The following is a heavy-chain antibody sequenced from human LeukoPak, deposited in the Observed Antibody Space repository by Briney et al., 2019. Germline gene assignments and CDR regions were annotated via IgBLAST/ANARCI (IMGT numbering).Heavy chain of an antibody. CDR1: GYYFPNYW. Sequence: GESLKISCKGSGYYFPNYWIGWVRQVPGKGLEWMGVIHPGDSNTRYSPSFQGQVTISVDRSISTAYPQWSSLKASDTAMYYCARQRRGSYNDYSEGDYWGQGTLVTVSS. D-gene: IGHD4-11*01. CDR2: IHPGDSNT. J-gene: IGHJ4*02. V-gene: IGHV5-51*01. CDR3: ARQRRGSYNDYSEGDY.